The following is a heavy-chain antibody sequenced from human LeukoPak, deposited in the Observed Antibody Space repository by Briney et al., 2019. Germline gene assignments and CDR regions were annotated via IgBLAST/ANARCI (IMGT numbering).Heavy chain of an antibody. CDR1: GYTFTSYG. J-gene: IGHJ5*02. CDR3: ARDRDPSWAAAGTRKWFDP. CDR2: INPSGGST. D-gene: IGHD6-13*01. V-gene: IGHV1-46*01. Sequence: ASVKVSCKASGYTFTSYGISWVRQAPGQGLEWMGIINPSGGSTSYAQKFQGRVTMTRDTSTSTVYMELSSLRSEDTAVYYCARDRDPSWAAAGTRKWFDPWGQGTLVTVSS.